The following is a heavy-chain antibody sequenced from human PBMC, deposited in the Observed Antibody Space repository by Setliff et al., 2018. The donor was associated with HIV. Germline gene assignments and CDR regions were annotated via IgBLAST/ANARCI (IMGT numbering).Heavy chain of an antibody. Sequence: GGSLRLSCATSGFTFSSYAMHWVRQAPGKGLEWVAVISYDGSNKYYADSVKGRFTISRDNSKNTLYLQMNSLRAEDTAVYYCAREHYERSGFSNWGQGTLVTVSS. CDR2: ISYDGSNK. V-gene: IGHV3-30-3*01. J-gene: IGHJ4*02. CDR3: AREHYERSGFSN. CDR1: GFTFSSYA. D-gene: IGHD3-22*01.